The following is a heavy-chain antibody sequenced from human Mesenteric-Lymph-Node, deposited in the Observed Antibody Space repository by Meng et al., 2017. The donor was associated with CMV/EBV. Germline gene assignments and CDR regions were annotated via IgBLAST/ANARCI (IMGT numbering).Heavy chain of an antibody. CDR1: GFTFSSYW. CDR2: IKQDGSEK. CDR3: ARARPEWLAHYFDY. Sequence: GESLKISCAASGFTFSSYWMSWVRQAPGKGLEWAANIKQDGSEKYYVDSVKGRFTISRDNAKNSLYLQMNSLRAEDTAVYYCARARPEWLAHYFDYWGQGTLVTVSS. J-gene: IGHJ4*02. D-gene: IGHD6-19*01. V-gene: IGHV3-7*01.